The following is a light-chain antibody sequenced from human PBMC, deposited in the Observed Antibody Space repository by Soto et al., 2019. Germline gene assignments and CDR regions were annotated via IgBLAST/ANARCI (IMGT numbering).Light chain of an antibody. CDR2: AAY. V-gene: IGKV1-6*01. CDR3: LQDYYYPLT. CDR1: QAIRND. Sequence: AVQMTQSPSSLSASVGDRVTITCRASQAIRNDLGWYQQQPGKAPKLLIYAAYTLQSGVPSRFSGSGSGTDFTLTISSLQPEDFATYYCLQDYYYPLTFGGGTKVEIK. J-gene: IGKJ4*01.